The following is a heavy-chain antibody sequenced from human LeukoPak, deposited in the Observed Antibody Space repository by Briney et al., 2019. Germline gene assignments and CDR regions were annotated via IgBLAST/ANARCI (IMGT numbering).Heavy chain of an antibody. V-gene: IGHV3-33*01. CDR1: GFTFSSYG. CDR3: ARDGYTIVVVKFDY. D-gene: IGHD3-22*01. J-gene: IGHJ4*02. CDR2: IWFDGSDR. Sequence: TGRSLRLSCAASGFTFSSYGMHWVRQAPGKGLEWVAVIWFDGSDRYYADSVKGRFTITRDNSKSTLYLQMNSLRAEDTAVYYCARDGYTIVVVKFDYWGQGTLVTVSS.